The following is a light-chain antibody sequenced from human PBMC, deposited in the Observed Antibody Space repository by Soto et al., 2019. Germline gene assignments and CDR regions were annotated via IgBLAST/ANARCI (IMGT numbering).Light chain of an antibody. Sequence: SVLTQPASLSGSPGQSITISCTGNSSDVGGYNYVSWYQQHPDKAPKLMIYDVSNRPSGVSNRFSGSKPGNTASLTISGLQAEDEADYYCSSYTSSSTRVFGTGTKVTVL. CDR3: SSYTSSSTRV. CDR2: DVS. CDR1: SSDVGGYNY. V-gene: IGLV2-14*01. J-gene: IGLJ1*01.